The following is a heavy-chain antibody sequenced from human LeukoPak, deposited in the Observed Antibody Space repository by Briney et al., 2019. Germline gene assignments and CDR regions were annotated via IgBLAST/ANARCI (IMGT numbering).Heavy chain of an antibody. Sequence: SQTLSLTCAISGDSVSNNSAAWNWIRQSPSRGLEWLGSTYYRSKWDNDYAVSVKSRITINPDTSKNQFSLQVNSVTPEDTAVYYCARAPTPIIAVAGSFDYWGQGTLVTVSS. CDR3: ARAPTPIIAVAGSFDY. CDR1: GDSVSNNSAA. V-gene: IGHV6-1*01. CDR2: TYYRSKWDN. D-gene: IGHD6-19*01. J-gene: IGHJ4*02.